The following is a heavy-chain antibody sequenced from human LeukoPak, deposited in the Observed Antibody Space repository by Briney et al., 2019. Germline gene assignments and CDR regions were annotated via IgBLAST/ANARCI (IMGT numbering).Heavy chain of an antibody. CDR1: GGSISSGSYY. V-gene: IGHV4-61*02. CDR2: IYTSGST. J-gene: IGHJ4*02. D-gene: IGHD2-2*01. Sequence: SETLSLTCTVSGGSISSGSYYWSWIRQPAGKGLEWIGRIYTSGSTNYNPSLKSRVTISVDTSKNQFSLKLSSVTAADTAAYYCVSSEGYWGQGTLVTVSS. CDR3: VSSEGY.